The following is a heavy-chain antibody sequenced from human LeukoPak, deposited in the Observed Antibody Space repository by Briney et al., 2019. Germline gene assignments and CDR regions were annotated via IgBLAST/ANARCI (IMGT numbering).Heavy chain of an antibody. CDR3: ARAGYTGNWFDP. CDR1: GFTFSSYA. Sequence: GGSLRLSCAASGFTFSSYAMSWIRQAPGKGLEWVSYISSSGSTIYYADSVKGRFTISRDNAKNSLYLQMNSLRAEDTAVYYCARAGYTGNWFDPWGQGTLVTVSS. V-gene: IGHV3-11*01. J-gene: IGHJ5*02. D-gene: IGHD6-13*01. CDR2: ISSSGSTI.